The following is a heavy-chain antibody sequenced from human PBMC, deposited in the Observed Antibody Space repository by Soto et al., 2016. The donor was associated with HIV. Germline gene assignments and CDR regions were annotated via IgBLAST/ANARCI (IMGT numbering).Heavy chain of an antibody. CDR3: ARGLRGYYFGS. D-gene: IGHD2-15*01. J-gene: IGHJ4*02. CDR1: GGSITSSPYY. Sequence: QLQLQESGPGLVKPSATLSLTCTISGGSITSSPYYGGWIRQTPGKGLEWIGNIYYSGRAYYNPSLKSRVTISVDTSKSQFSLRLSSVTAADTAVYFCARGLRGYYFGSWGQGTLVTVSS. CDR2: IYYSGRA. V-gene: IGHV4-39*01.